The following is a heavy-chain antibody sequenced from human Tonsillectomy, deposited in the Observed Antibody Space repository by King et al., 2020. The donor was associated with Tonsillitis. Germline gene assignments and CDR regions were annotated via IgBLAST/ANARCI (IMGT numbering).Heavy chain of an antibody. CDR1: GFIFSSYG. CDR3: ARGHTARVPYFDY. D-gene: IGHD5-18*01. CDR2: IWYDGSNK. J-gene: IGHJ4*02. Sequence: HVQLVESGGGVVQPGRSLRLSCAASGFIFSSYGMHWVRQAPGKGLEWVAVIWYDGSNKYYADSVKGRFTISRDNSKNTLYLQMNSLRAEDTSVYYCARGHTARVPYFDYWGQGTLVTVSS. V-gene: IGHV3-33*01.